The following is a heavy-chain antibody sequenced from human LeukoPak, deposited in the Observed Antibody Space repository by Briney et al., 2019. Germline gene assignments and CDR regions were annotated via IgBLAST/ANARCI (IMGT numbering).Heavy chain of an antibody. J-gene: IGHJ4*02. Sequence: PGGSLRLSCAASGFTFSSYWMSWVRQAPGKGLEWVANIKQDGSEKYYVDSVKGRFTISRDNAKNSLYLQMNSLRAEDTAVYYCAKDPGYCSSTSCYAYWGQGTLVTVSS. CDR2: IKQDGSEK. V-gene: IGHV3-7*03. CDR3: AKDPGYCSSTSCYAY. CDR1: GFTFSSYW. D-gene: IGHD2-2*01.